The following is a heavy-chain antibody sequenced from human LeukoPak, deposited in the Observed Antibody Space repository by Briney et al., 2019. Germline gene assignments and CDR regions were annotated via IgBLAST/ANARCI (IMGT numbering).Heavy chain of an antibody. CDR3: VREGNELLSKNFDY. D-gene: IGHD2-21*02. J-gene: IGHJ4*02. Sequence: ASVKVSCKASGFTFTGYYIHWVRQAPGQGLEWMGYINPHSGGTNSPQKFQGRITMTTDTSISAAYMELSSLISDDTAMYYCVREGNELLSKNFDYWGQGTLVTVSS. V-gene: IGHV1-2*02. CDR2: INPHSGGT. CDR1: GFTFTGYY.